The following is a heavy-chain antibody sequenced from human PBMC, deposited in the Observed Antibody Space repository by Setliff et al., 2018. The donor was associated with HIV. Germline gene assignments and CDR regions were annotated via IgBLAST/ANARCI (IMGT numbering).Heavy chain of an antibody. CDR2: VSPIGET. V-gene: IGHV4-34*01. CDR1: GESSNNDA. Sequence: PSETLSLTCAVFGESSNNDAWTWIRQPPGKGLEWIGEVSPIGETTCSQSLKDRVTISIDTSKHHFSLKMNSVTVADTAVYYCARGPPAEDYYYYMDVWDKGTTVTVSS. CDR3: ARGPPAEDYYYYMDV. J-gene: IGHJ6*03.